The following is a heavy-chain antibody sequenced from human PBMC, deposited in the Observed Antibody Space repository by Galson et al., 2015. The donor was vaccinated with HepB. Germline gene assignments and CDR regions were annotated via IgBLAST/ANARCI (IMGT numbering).Heavy chain of an antibody. CDR3: ARARVRGVIFGYFDY. Sequence: SVKVSCKASGYTFTSYAMHWVRQAPGQRLEWMGWINAGNGNTKYSQKFQGRVTITRDTSASTAYMELSSLRSEDTAVYYCARARVRGVIFGYFDYWGQGTLVTVSS. CDR1: GYTFTSYA. D-gene: IGHD3-10*01. J-gene: IGHJ4*02. CDR2: INAGNGNT. V-gene: IGHV1-3*01.